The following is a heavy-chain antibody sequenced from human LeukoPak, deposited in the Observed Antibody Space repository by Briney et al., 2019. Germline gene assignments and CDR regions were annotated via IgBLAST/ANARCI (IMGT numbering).Heavy chain of an antibody. J-gene: IGHJ4*02. CDR2: MSYDGSNK. CDR1: GFTFSSYA. Sequence: GRSLRLSCAASGFTFSSYAMHWVRQAPGKGLEWVAVMSYDGSNKYYADSVRGRFTISRDNAKNSLYLQMNSLRAEDTAVYYCAREAAAQDFDYWGQGTLVTVSS. CDR3: AREAAAQDFDY. V-gene: IGHV3-30-3*01. D-gene: IGHD6-13*01.